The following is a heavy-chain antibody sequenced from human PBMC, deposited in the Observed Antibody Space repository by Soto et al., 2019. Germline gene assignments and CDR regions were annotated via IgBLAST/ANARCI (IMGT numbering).Heavy chain of an antibody. CDR1: GFTFSSYA. J-gene: IGHJ2*01. V-gene: IGHV3-23*01. Sequence: GGSLRLSCAASGFTFSSYAMSWVRQAPGKGLEWVSAISGSGGSTYYTDSVKGRFTISRDNSKNTLYLQMNSLRAEDTAVYYCAKEAGSGWYENWYFDLWGRGTLVTVSS. D-gene: IGHD6-19*01. CDR2: ISGSGGST. CDR3: AKEAGSGWYENWYFDL.